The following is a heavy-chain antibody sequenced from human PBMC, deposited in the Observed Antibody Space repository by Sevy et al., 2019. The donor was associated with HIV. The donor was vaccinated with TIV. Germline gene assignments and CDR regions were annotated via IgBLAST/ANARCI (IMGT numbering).Heavy chain of an antibody. CDR3: ARGVGSSGYFDY. J-gene: IGHJ4*02. CDR2: IYHSGST. V-gene: IGHV4-30-2*01. CDR1: GGSISSGGYP. D-gene: IGHD3-22*01. Sequence: SETLSLTCAVSGGSISSGGYPWSWIGQPPGKGLEGIGYIYHSGSTYYNPSLKSRVTITVDSSKNQFSLKLSSVTAADTAVYYCARGVGSSGYFDYWGQGTLVTVSS.